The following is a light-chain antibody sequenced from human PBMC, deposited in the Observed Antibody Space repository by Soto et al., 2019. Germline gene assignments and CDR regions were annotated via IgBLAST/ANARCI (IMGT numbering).Light chain of an antibody. CDR2: DAS. Sequence: EIVLTQSPGTLSLSPGERATLSCRASQSVTNSYLAWYQQKPGQAPRLFIYDASRRATGIPDRFSGSGSGTYFPITSSMLQPEDVAVYYCQQDGRSLTFGGGTKVEIK. V-gene: IGKV3-20*01. CDR1: QSVTNSY. CDR3: QQDGRSLT. J-gene: IGKJ4*01.